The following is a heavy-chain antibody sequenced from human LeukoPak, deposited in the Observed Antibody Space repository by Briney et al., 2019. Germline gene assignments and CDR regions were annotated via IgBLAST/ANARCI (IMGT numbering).Heavy chain of an antibody. CDR2: ISYDGSNK. CDR1: GFTFSSYA. CDR3: AKGMNNAPEY. Sequence: PGGSLRLSCAASGFTFSSYAMHWVRQAPGKGLEWVAVISYDGSNKYYADSMKGRFTISRDNPENTLYLQMNSLRAEDTAIYYCAKGMNNAPEYWGQGTLVAVSS. V-gene: IGHV3-30-3*01. J-gene: IGHJ4*02. D-gene: IGHD1-14*01.